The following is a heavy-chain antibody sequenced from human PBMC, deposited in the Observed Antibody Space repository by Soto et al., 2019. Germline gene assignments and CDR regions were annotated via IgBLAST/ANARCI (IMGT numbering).Heavy chain of an antibody. CDR3: AGGGVSAARSY. J-gene: IGHJ4*02. V-gene: IGHV3-74*01. D-gene: IGHD2-2*01. CDR2: INSDGSNT. Sequence: EVQLVESGGGLVQPGGSLRLSCAASGFTFSSFWMHWVRQAPGEGLVWVSRINSDGSNTDYADYVKGRFTISRDNAKNSLYLQMHCIRDEVTDVCYGAGGGVSAARSYWGQGNLVSVSS. CDR1: GFTFSSFW.